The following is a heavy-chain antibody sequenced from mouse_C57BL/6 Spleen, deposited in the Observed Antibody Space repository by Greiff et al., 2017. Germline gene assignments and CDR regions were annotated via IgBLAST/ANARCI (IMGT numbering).Heavy chain of an antibody. Sequence: VQLQQPGAELVKPGASVKMSCKASGYTFTSYWITWVKQRPGQGLEWIGDISPGSGSTNYNEKFKSKATLTVDTSSSTAYMQLSSLTSEDSAVYYCATRYGNYAMDYWGQGTSGTVSS. J-gene: IGHJ4*01. CDR3: ATRYGNYAMDY. V-gene: IGHV1-55*01. CDR2: ISPGSGST. D-gene: IGHD2-1*01. CDR1: GYTFTSYW.